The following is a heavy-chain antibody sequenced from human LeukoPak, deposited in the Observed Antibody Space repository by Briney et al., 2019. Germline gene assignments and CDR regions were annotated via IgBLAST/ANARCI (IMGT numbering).Heavy chain of an antibody. V-gene: IGHV3-7*05. Sequence: PRGSLRLSCATSGFTFSIYWMSWVRQAPGKGLEWVANIKQDGSEKYYVDSVKGRFTISRDNANNSLYLQMNSLRAEDTAVYYCARGGDYLDFWGQGTLVTVSS. CDR1: GFTFSIYW. CDR3: ARGGDYLDF. J-gene: IGHJ4*02. CDR2: IKQDGSEK.